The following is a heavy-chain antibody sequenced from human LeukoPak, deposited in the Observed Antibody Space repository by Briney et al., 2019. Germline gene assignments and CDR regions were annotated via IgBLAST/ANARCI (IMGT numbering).Heavy chain of an antibody. CDR2: IGPSGRST. J-gene: IGHJ4*02. Sequence: GGSLRLSCAASGFTFRTYAMTWVRQAQGKGLEWVSAIGPSGRSTYYADSVRGRFTISRDNSKNTLYLQINSLRAEDTAIYYCAKDPMVRGATYDYWGQGTLVTVSS. CDR1: GFTFRTYA. D-gene: IGHD3-10*01. V-gene: IGHV3-23*01. CDR3: AKDPMVRGATYDY.